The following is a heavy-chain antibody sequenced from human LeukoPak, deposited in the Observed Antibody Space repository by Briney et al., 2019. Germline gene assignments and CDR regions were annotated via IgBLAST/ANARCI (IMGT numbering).Heavy chain of an antibody. V-gene: IGHV3-53*01. J-gene: IGHJ4*02. D-gene: IGHD4-17*01. CDR1: GFTLSSNY. CDR3: ARYGNYGDYVDY. Sequence: GGSLRLSCAPSGFTLSSNYMRWVRQAPGKGLEWGSVIYSGGSTHSTDSVKRRFTIPRDNSKNTLYLQMNSLRAEDTAVYYCARYGNYGDYVDYWGQGTLVTVSS. CDR2: IYSGGST.